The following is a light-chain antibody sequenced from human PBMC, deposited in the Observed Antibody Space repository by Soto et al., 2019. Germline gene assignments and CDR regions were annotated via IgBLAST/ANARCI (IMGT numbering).Light chain of an antibody. V-gene: IGLV2-14*01. Sequence: SVVTQPASVSGSPGQAITISCNRTSSDVGGYNYVSWYQQHPGKAPKFMIYDVSNRPSGVSNRFSGSKSGNTASLTISGLQAEDEADYYCGSYTTSNTRQIVFGTGTKVTVL. CDR3: GSYTTSNTRQIV. J-gene: IGLJ1*01. CDR1: SSDVGGYNY. CDR2: DVS.